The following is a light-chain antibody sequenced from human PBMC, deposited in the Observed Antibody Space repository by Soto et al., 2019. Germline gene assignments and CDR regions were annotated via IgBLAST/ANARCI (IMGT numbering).Light chain of an antibody. CDR1: SSDVGDYNY. V-gene: IGLV2-8*01. J-gene: IGLJ2*01. Sequence: QSALTQPPSASGSPGQSVTISCTGTSSDVGDYNYVSWYQRHPGKAPKLMIYEVSKRPSGVPDRFSGSKSGNTASLTVSGLQAEDEADYYCSSYAGSNNLVFGGGTQLT. CDR2: EVS. CDR3: SSYAGSNNLV.